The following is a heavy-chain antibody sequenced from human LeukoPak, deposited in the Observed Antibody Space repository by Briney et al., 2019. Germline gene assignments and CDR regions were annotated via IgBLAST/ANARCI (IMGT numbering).Heavy chain of an antibody. D-gene: IGHD3-16*02. Sequence: GGSLRLSCAASGFTFSSYEMNWVRQAPGKGLEWVSYISSSGSTIYYADSVKGRFTISRDNSKNTLYLQMNTLRAEDTAVYFCAREEHYRRYFALWGRGTLVTVSS. CDR2: ISSSGSTI. CDR3: AREEHYRRYFAL. J-gene: IGHJ2*01. CDR1: GFTFSSYE. V-gene: IGHV3-48*03.